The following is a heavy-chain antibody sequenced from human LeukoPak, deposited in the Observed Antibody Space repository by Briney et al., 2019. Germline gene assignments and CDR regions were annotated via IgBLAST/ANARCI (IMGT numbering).Heavy chain of an antibody. V-gene: IGHV3-30-3*01. CDR3: ARARVRYCSSTSCYGVDY. CDR1: GFTFSSYA. CDR2: ISYDRSNK. J-gene: IGHJ4*02. Sequence: GGSLRLSCAASGFTFSSYAMHWVPQAPGKELEWVAVISYDRSNKYYADSVKGRFTISRDNSKNTLYLQMNSLRAEDTAVYYCARARVRYCSSTSCYGVDYWGQGTLVTVSS. D-gene: IGHD2-2*01.